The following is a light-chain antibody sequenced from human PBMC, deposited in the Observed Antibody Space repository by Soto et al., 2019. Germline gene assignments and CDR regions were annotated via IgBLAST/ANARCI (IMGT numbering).Light chain of an antibody. CDR1: QTVSGD. Sequence: TQSPGTLSLSVGQRATLSCRASQTVSGDYLAWYQQKSGQAPRLVIYGASTRAPGIPARFSGGGSGTEFTLTISSLQSEDFAVYYCQQYHSWPPITFGQGTRLEIK. J-gene: IGKJ5*01. V-gene: IGKV3-15*01. CDR2: GAS. CDR3: QQYHSWPPIT.